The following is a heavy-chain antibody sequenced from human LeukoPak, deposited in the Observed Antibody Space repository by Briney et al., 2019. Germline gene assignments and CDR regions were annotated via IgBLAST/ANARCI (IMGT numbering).Heavy chain of an antibody. D-gene: IGHD6-25*01. Sequence: ASVKVPCKASGYTFTGYYMHWVRQAPGQGLEWMGWINPNSGGTNYAQKFQGRVTVTTDTSTSTAYMELRSLRSDDTAVYYCARDALGRLTVDYWGQGTLVTVSS. J-gene: IGHJ4*02. CDR2: INPNSGGT. CDR1: GYTFTGYY. CDR3: ARDALGRLTVDY. V-gene: IGHV1-2*02.